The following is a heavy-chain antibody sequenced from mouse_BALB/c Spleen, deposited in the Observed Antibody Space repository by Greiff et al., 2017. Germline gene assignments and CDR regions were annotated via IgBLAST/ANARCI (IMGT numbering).Heavy chain of an antibody. V-gene: IGHV1-69*02. CDR2: IDPSDSYT. Sequence: QVHVKQSGAELVKPGASVKLSCKASGYTFTSYWMHWVKQRPGQGLEWIGEIDPSDSYTNYNQKFKGKATLTVDKSSSTAYMQLSSLTSEDSAVYYCARSSPFLRYYFDYWGQGTTLTVSS. CDR1: GYTFTSYW. J-gene: IGHJ2*01. D-gene: IGHD1-1*01. CDR3: ARSSPFLRYYFDY.